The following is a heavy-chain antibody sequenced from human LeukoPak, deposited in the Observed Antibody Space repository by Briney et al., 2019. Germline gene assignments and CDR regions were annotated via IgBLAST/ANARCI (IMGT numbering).Heavy chain of an antibody. V-gene: IGHV3-30-3*01. CDR2: ISYDGSNK. D-gene: IGHD6-19*01. CDR1: GFTFSSYA. J-gene: IGHJ4*02. CDR3: AREHLSSGWCPPYFDY. Sequence: PGRSLRLSCAASGFTFSSYAMHWVRQAPGKGLEWVAVISYDGSNKYYADSVKGRFTISRDNSKNTLYLQMNSLRAEDTAVYYCAREHLSSGWCPPYFDYWGQGTLVTVSS.